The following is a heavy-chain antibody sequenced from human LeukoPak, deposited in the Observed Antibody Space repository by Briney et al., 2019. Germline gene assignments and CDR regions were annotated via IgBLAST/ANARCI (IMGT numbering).Heavy chain of an antibody. J-gene: IGHJ3*02. CDR3: ARQYCSSTSCYWSGNDAFDI. V-gene: IGHV3-48*02. D-gene: IGHD2-2*01. CDR2: ISSSSSAI. Sequence: GGSLRLSCAASGFTFSTYSMNWVRQAPGQGLEWVSYISSSSSAIYYADSVKGRFTISRDKAKNSLYLQMNSLRDEDTAVYYCARQYCSSTSCYWSGNDAFDIWGQGTMVIVSS. CDR1: GFTFSTYS.